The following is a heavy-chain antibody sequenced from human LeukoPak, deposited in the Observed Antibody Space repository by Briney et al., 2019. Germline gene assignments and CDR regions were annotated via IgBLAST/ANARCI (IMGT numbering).Heavy chain of an antibody. V-gene: IGHV3-23*01. CDR3: AKISSGGSGSYPAPVFDY. D-gene: IGHD3-10*01. CDR1: GFTFSSYW. Sequence: GGSLRLSCAAPGFTFSSYWMNWVRQAPGKGLEWVSAISNSGDETYYANSVTGRFTIFRDNSKNTLYLQMNSLRAEDTAVYYCAKISSGGSGSYPAPVFDYWGQGTLVTVSS. J-gene: IGHJ4*02. CDR2: ISNSGDET.